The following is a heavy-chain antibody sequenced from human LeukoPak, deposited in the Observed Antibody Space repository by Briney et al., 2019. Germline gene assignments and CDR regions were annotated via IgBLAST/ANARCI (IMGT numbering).Heavy chain of an antibody. V-gene: IGHV4-38-2*01. CDR1: AYSISRGYY. Sequence: PSETLSLTCAVSAYSISRGYYWGWIRQPPGKGLEWIGSIFHSGTTYYNPSLKSRLSISVDTSKNQFSLKLSSVTAADTAVYYCASKYFSYWFDPWGQGTLVTVSS. J-gene: IGHJ5*02. CDR3: ASKYFSYWFDP. D-gene: IGHD3-3*01. CDR2: IFHSGTT.